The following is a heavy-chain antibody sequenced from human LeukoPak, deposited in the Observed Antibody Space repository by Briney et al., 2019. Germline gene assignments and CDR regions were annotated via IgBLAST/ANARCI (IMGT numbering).Heavy chain of an antibody. Sequence: PGGSLRLSCAASGFTFSSYGMHWVRQAPGKGLEWVAFIRYDGSNKYYADSVKGRFTISRDNSKNTLYLQMNRMSADDTPVYYCETGSSYCYDSSGYYFDYWGQGTLVTVSS. CDR3: ETGSSYCYDSSGYYFDY. V-gene: IGHV3-30*02. CDR2: IRYDGSNK. J-gene: IGHJ4*02. CDR1: GFTFSSYG. D-gene: IGHD3-22*01.